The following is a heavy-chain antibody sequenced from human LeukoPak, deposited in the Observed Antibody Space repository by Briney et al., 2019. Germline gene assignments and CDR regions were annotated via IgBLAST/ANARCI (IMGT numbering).Heavy chain of an antibody. CDR3: ARHRFPLRLRYFDWSNWFDP. D-gene: IGHD3-9*01. V-gene: IGHV4-34*01. Sequence: GSLRLSCAASGFTFSSYSMNWVRQPPGKGLEWIGEINHSGSTNYNPSLKSRVTISVDTSKNQFSLKLSSVTAADTAVYYCARHRFPLRLRYFDWSNWFDPWGQGTLVTVSS. CDR2: INHSGST. CDR1: GFTFSSYS. J-gene: IGHJ5*02.